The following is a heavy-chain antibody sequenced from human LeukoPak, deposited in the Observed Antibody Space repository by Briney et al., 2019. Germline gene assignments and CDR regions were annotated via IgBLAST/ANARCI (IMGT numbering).Heavy chain of an antibody. D-gene: IGHD2-2*01. V-gene: IGHV4-39*01. CDR2: IYYSGST. Sequence: KPSETLSLTCTASGGSISSSSYYWGWIRQPPGKGLEWIGSIYYSGSTYYNPSLKSRVTISVDTSKNQFSLKLSSVTAADTAVCYCASRLTYRSSTSCPDYWGQGALVTVSS. J-gene: IGHJ4*02. CDR1: GGSISSSSYY. CDR3: ASRLTYRSSTSCPDY.